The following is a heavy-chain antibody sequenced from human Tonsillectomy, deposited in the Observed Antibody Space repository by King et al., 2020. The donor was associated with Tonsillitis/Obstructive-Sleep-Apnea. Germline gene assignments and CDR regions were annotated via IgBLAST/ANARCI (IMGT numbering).Heavy chain of an antibody. Sequence: VQLVESGGGLVQPGRSLSLSCAASGFTFDDYAMHWVRQAPGKGLEWVSGISWNGGSKGYADSVKGRITISRDNAKNSLYLQMNSLRAEDTALYYCAKAGITGTAVFDIWGQGTMVTVSS. V-gene: IGHV3-9*01. CDR3: AKAGITGTAVFDI. CDR2: ISWNGGSK. J-gene: IGHJ3*02. D-gene: IGHD1-20*01. CDR1: GFTFDDYA.